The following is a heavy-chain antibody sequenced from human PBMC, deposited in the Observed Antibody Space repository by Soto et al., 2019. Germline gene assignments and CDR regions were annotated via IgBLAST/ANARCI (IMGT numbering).Heavy chain of an antibody. J-gene: IGHJ6*01. Sequence: LRLSFAASGFTFSSYGMHWVRQAPGKLLEWVAVISYDGSNKYYADSVKGRFTISRDNSKNTLYLQMNSLRAEDTAVYYCAKEAGIAAAGTGTYYYYYGMQVWGQGTTVNVSS. CDR2: ISYDGSNK. CDR1: GFTFSSYG. D-gene: IGHD6-13*01. CDR3: AKEAGIAAAGTGTYYYYYGMQV. V-gene: IGHV3-30*18.